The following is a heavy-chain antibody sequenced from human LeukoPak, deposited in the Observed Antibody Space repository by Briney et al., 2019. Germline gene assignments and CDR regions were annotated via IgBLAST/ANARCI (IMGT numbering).Heavy chain of an antibody. CDR1: GGSISSYY. J-gene: IGHJ4*02. CDR3: ARFAYCGGHCWYYFDY. D-gene: IGHD2-21*02. CDR2: IYSSGST. V-gene: IGHV4-59*01. Sequence: PSETLSLTCTVSGGSISSYYWSWIRQPPGKGLEWIGYIYSSGSTNYNPSLKSRITISVDTSKNQFSLKLSSVTAADTAVYYCARFAYCGGHCWYYFDYWGQGSLVTVSS.